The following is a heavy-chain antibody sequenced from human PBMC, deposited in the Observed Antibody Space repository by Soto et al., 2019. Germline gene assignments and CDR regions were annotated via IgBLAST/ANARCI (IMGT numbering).Heavy chain of an antibody. Sequence: TLSLTCTVSGCSISSGGYYWSWIRQHPGKGLEWIGYIYYSGSTYYNPSLKSRVTISVDTSKNQFSLKLSSLTAAEKDVYYCARGRRRGYCSSTRWYYYYYGMDVLGQGTTVAVSS. CDR1: GCSISSGGYY. D-gene: IGHD2-2*01. J-gene: IGHJ6*02. V-gene: IGHV4-31*03. CDR3: ARGRRRGYCSSTRWYYYYYGMDV. CDR2: IYYSGST.